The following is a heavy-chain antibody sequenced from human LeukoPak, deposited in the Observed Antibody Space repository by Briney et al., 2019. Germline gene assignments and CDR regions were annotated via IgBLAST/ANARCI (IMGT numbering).Heavy chain of an antibody. CDR1: GFTLSSYG. CDR3: AKVITAMVTSYYYGMDV. D-gene: IGHD5-18*01. CDR2: ISYDGSNK. J-gene: IGHJ6*04. V-gene: IGHV3-30*18. Sequence: GRSLRLSCAASGFTLSSYGMHWVRQAPGKGLEWVAVISYDGSNKYYADSVKGRFTISRDNSKNTLYLQMNSLRAEDTAVYYCAKVITAMVTSYYYGMDVWGKGTTVTVSS.